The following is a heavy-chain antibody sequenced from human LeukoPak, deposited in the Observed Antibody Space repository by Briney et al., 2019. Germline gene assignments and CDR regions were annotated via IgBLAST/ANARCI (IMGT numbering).Heavy chain of an antibody. V-gene: IGHV3-30*18. CDR1: GFMFSSYG. Sequence: GRSLRLSCAASGFMFSSYGIHWVRQAPGKGLEWVAVISYDGSYKYYADSVKGRLTISRDNSKNTLYLQMNSLRAEDTAVYYCAKGTYCSGDNCYPRFDYWGQGTLVTVSS. CDR3: AKGTYCSGDNCYPRFDY. CDR2: ISYDGSYK. J-gene: IGHJ4*02. D-gene: IGHD2-15*01.